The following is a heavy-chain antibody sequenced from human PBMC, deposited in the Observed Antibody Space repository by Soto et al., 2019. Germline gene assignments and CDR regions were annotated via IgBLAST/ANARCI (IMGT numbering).Heavy chain of an antibody. V-gene: IGHV3-7*01. CDR2: IKQDGSEK. CDR1: GFTFSSYW. Sequence: EVQLVESGGGLVQPGGSLRLSCAASGFTFSSYWMSWVRQAPGKGLEWVANIKQDGSEKYYVDSVKGRFTISRDNAKNSLYLQMNSLSAEDTAVYYCARNYYDSSGYYYGSFCFDYWGQGTLVTVSS. D-gene: IGHD3-22*01. J-gene: IGHJ4*02. CDR3: ARNYYDSSGYYYGSFCFDY.